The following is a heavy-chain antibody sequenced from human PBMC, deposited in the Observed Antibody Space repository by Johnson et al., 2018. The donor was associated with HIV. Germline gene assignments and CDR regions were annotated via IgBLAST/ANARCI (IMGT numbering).Heavy chain of an antibody. D-gene: IGHD6-19*01. CDR1: GFTFSSYA. Sequence: EVQLVESGGGLVQPGGSLRLSCAASGFTFSSYAMHWVRQAPGKGLEYVSAISSNGGSTGYADSVKGRFTISRDNAKNSLYLQMNSLRAEDTALYYCARPDGAVASDFNAFDIWGQGTMVTVSS. V-gene: IGHV3-64*07. CDR2: ISSNGGST. J-gene: IGHJ3*02. CDR3: ARPDGAVASDFNAFDI.